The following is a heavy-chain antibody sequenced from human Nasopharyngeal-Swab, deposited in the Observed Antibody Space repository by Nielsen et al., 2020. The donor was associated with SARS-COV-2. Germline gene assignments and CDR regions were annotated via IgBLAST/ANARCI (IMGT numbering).Heavy chain of an antibody. J-gene: IGHJ6*03. CDR2: MSNDGKNI. Sequence: GESLKISCAASGFTFSSYWMHWVRQAPGKGLEWVAVMSNDGKNIYYADSVKGRFTISRDNSKNTLYLQMNSLRADDTAVYYCARDLRKYYYLDVWGKGTTFTVSS. CDR1: GFTFSSYW. CDR3: ARDLRKYYYLDV. V-gene: IGHV3-30*03.